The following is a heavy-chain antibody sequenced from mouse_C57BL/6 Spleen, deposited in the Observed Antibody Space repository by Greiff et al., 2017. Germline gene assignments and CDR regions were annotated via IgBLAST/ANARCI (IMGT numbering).Heavy chain of an antibody. V-gene: IGHV5-4*01. CDR3: ARDLGALYWYFDV. D-gene: IGHD3-1*01. J-gene: IGHJ1*03. CDR2: ISDGGSYT. CDR1: GFTFSSYA. Sequence: EVQRVESGGGLVKPGGSLKLPCAASGFTFSSYARSWVRQTPEKRLEWVATISDGGSYTYYPDNVKGRFTISRDNAKNNLYLQMSHLKSEDTAMYYCARDLGALYWYFDVWGTGTTVTVSS.